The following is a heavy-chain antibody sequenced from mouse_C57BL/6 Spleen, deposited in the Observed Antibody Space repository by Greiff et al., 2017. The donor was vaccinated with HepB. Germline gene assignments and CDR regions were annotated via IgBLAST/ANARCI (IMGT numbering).Heavy chain of an antibody. CDR1: GYSFTDYN. CDR2: INPNYGTT. CDR3: ARFRTLIGYAMDY. V-gene: IGHV1-39*01. D-gene: IGHD2-4*01. Sequence: EVKLMESGPELVKPGASVKISCKASGYSFTDYNMNWVKQSNGKSLEWIGVINPNYGTTSYNQKFKGKATLTVDQSSSTAYMQLNSLTSEDSAVYYCARFRTLIGYAMDYWGQGTSVTVSS. J-gene: IGHJ4*01.